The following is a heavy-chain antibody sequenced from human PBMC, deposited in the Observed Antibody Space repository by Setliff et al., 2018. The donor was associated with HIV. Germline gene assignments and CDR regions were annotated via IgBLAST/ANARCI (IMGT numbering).Heavy chain of an antibody. CDR3: ARGSGHDKGSWFDP. Sequence: PGESLKISCQGSGYSFTTYWIGWVRQMPGKGLEWMGIIYPGDSDTRYSPSFQGQVIISADKSISTAYVQWSGLKASDTAMYYCARGSGHDKGSWFDPWGQGTLVTVSS. J-gene: IGHJ5*02. CDR1: GYSFTTYW. CDR2: IYPGDSDT. V-gene: IGHV5-51*01. D-gene: IGHD5-12*01.